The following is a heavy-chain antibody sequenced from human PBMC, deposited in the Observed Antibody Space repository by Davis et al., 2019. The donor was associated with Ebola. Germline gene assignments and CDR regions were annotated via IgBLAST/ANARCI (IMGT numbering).Heavy chain of an antibody. J-gene: IGHJ6*02. CDR3: ARETVTTLYYYYGMDV. D-gene: IGHD4-17*01. V-gene: IGHV3-11*06. CDR1: GFTFSDYY. Sequence: GESLKISCAASGFTFSDYYMSWIRQAPGKGLEWVSYISSSSSYTNYADSVKGRFTISRDNAKNSLYLQMNSLRAEDTAVYYCARETVTTLYYYYGMDVWGQGTTVTVSS. CDR2: ISSSSSYT.